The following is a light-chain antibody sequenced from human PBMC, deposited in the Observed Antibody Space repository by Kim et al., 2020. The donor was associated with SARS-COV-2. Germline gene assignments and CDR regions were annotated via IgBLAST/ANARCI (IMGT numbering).Light chain of an antibody. Sequence: SVSPGERATRSCRASPSVSSNLAWYQQKPGQAPRLLIYGASTRATGIPARFSGSGSGTEFTLTISSLQSEDFAVYYCQQYNNWPYTFGQGTKLEI. CDR2: GAS. CDR3: QQYNNWPYT. V-gene: IGKV3-15*01. J-gene: IGKJ2*01. CDR1: PSVSSN.